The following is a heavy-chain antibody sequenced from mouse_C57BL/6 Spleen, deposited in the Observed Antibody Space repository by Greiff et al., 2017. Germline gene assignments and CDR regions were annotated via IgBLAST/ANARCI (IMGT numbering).Heavy chain of an antibody. CDR1: GYTFTSYW. D-gene: IGHD1-1*01. Sequence: VQLQQPGAELVRPGTSVKLSCKASGYTFTSYWMHWVKQRPGQGLEWIGEIYPRSGNTYYNEKFKGKDTLTADKSSSTAYMELRSLTSEDSAVYFCARPPPDYYGSSDWYFDVWGTGTTVTVAS. V-gene: IGHV1-81*01. CDR3: ARPPPDYYGSSDWYFDV. J-gene: IGHJ1*03. CDR2: IYPRSGNT.